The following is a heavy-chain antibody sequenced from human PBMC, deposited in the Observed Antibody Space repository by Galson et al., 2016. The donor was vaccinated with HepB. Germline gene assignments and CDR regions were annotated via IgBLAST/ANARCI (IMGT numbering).Heavy chain of an antibody. Sequence: SVKVSCKASGYTFSSYAMHWVRQAPGQRLEWMGRINAGSGNTNYSQKFRGRVTMTRDTSASVVYMEVTSLTSEDSAVYYCARDPHNSSWYDIWGQGTLVTVSS. V-gene: IGHV1-3*01. D-gene: IGHD6-13*01. CDR2: INAGSGNT. CDR3: ARDPHNSSWYDI. J-gene: IGHJ5*02. CDR1: GYTFSSYA.